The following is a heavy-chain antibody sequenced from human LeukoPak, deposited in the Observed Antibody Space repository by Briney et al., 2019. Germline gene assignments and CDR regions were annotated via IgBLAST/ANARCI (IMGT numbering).Heavy chain of an antibody. CDR3: ARVYGYPPWDYYYMDV. V-gene: IGHV4-59*08. J-gene: IGHJ6*03. CDR2: IYYSGST. Sequence: SETLSLTCTVSGGSISSYYWSWIRQPPGKGLEWIGYIYYSGSTNYNPSLKSRVTISVDTSKNQFSLKLSSVTATDTAVYYCARVYGYPPWDYYYMDVWGKGTTVTVSS. CDR1: GGSISSYY. D-gene: IGHD5-18*01.